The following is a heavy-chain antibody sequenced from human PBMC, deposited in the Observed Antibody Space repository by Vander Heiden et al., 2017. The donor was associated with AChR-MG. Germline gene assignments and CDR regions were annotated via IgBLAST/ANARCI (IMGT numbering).Heavy chain of an antibody. CDR1: GFPFNYAW. J-gene: IGHJ4*02. Sequence: EVHLVESGGGLVQPGSSLRLACAGPGFPFNYAWMTWVRQAPRKGLEWVGRIKSDTDDEATDYAAHVKGRFTISRDYSNNTLYLQMNSLKTEDTAMYYCTTDAGTFNPTKVGLVGIGYWGQGTLVTVSS. CDR2: IKSDTDDEAT. D-gene: IGHD2-8*02. CDR3: TTDAGTFNPTKVGLVGIGY. V-gene: IGHV3-15*01.